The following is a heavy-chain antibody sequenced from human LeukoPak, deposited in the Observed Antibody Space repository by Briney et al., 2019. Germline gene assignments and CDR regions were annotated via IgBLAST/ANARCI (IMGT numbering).Heavy chain of an antibody. Sequence: PGGSLRLSCAASGFTFSSYAMHWVRQAPGKGLEWVAVISYDGSNKYYADSVKGRFIISRDNSKNTLYLQMNSLRAEDTAVYYCARGLQLWQDEGIKPTEFDYWGQGTLVTVSS. J-gene: IGHJ4*02. CDR1: GFTFSSYA. CDR3: ARGLQLWQDEGIKPTEFDY. D-gene: IGHD5-18*01. V-gene: IGHV3-30-3*01. CDR2: ISYDGSNK.